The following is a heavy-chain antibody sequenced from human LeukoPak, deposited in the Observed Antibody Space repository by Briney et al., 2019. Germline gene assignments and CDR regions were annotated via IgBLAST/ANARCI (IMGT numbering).Heavy chain of an antibody. Sequence: PSETPSLTCTVSGGSISSGSYYWSWIRQPAGKGLEWIGRIYTSGSTNYNPSLKSRVTISVDTSKNQFSLKLSSVTAADTAVYYCARERINNWNLGGYYYMDVWGKGTTVTVSS. V-gene: IGHV4-61*02. D-gene: IGHD1-20*01. CDR1: GGSISSGSYY. CDR3: ARERINNWNLGGYYYMDV. CDR2: IYTSGST. J-gene: IGHJ6*03.